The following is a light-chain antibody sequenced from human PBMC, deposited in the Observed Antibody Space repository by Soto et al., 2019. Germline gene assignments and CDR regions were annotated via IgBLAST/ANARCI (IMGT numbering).Light chain of an antibody. CDR3: TSFAGTNNFVV. CDR1: SRDVGGYNY. V-gene: IGLV2-8*01. Sequence: HSALTQPPSASGSPGQSVTISCTGTSRDVGGYNYVSWYQQHPGKAPKLMIYDVTKRPSGVPDRFSGSKSGNTASLTVSGLQAEDEADYYCTSFAGTNNFVVFGGGTKLTVL. CDR2: DVT. J-gene: IGLJ2*01.